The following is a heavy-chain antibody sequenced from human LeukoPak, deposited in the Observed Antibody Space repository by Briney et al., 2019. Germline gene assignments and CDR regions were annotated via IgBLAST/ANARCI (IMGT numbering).Heavy chain of an antibody. Sequence: PGGSLRLSCAASGFTFSSYAMSWVRHAPGKGLEWVSSISDSGGSTHYAESVRGRFSLSRDNFEKTLHLQMNRLRAEDTAVYYCAKGKINHDGAFDIWGQGTRVIVAS. J-gene: IGHJ3*02. D-gene: IGHD1-14*01. CDR2: ISDSGGST. V-gene: IGHV3-23*01. CDR3: AKGKINHDGAFDI. CDR1: GFTFSSYA.